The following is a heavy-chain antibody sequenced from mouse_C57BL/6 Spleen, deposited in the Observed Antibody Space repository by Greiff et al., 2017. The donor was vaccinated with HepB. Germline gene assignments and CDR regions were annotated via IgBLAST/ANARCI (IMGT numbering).Heavy chain of an antibody. D-gene: IGHD2-4*01. J-gene: IGHJ2*01. V-gene: IGHV1-69*01. CDR2: IDPSDSYT. CDR1: GYTFTSYW. CDR3: ARNYDYDEGNFDY. Sequence: VQLQQPGAELVMPGASVKLSCKASGYTFTSYWMHWVKQRPGQGLEWIGEIDPSDSYTNYNQKFKGKSTLTVDKSSSTAYMQLSSLTSEDSAVYYCARNYDYDEGNFDYWGQGTTLTVSS.